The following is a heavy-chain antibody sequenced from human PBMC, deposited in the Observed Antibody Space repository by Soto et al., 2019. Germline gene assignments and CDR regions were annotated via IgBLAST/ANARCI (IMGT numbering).Heavy chain of an antibody. J-gene: IGHJ4*02. CDR2: ISAYNGNT. CDR3: ASDCSSTSCSEFHY. D-gene: IGHD2-2*01. CDR1: GYTFTSYG. V-gene: IGHV1-18*04. Sequence: GASVKVSCKASGYTFTSYGISWVRQAPGQGLEWMGWISAYNGNTNYAQKLQGRVTMTTDTSTSTAYMELRSLRSDDTAVYYCASDCSSTSCSEFHYWGQGTPVTVSS.